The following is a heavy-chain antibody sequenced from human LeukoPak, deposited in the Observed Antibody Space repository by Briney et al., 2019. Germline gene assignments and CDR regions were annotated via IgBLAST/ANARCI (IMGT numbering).Heavy chain of an antibody. J-gene: IGHJ5*01. CDR2: IYTSGST. CDR1: GGSISDYY. D-gene: IGHD6-6*01. V-gene: IGHV4-4*09. Sequence: SETLSLTCTVSGGSISDYYWSWVRQPPGKGLEWRGYIYTSGSTNYNPSLKRRVTISAATSKNQFSRWISSVTAADTAEYYCARLRSPTSPSFFYSWGQGTLCRLSS. CDR3: ARLRSPTSPSFFYS.